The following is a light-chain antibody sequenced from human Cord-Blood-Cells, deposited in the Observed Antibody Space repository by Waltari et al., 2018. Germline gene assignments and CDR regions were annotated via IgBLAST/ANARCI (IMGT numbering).Light chain of an antibody. CDR3: CSYAGSYTWV. CDR2: DLS. CDR1: SSDVGGYNY. Sequence: QSALPQPRSVSGSPGQSVTISCTGTSSDVGGYNYVSWYQQHPGKAPKLMIYDLSKRPSGVPDRCSGSKSGNTASLTISGLQAEDEADYYCCSYAGSYTWVFGGGTKLTVL. V-gene: IGLV2-11*01. J-gene: IGLJ3*02.